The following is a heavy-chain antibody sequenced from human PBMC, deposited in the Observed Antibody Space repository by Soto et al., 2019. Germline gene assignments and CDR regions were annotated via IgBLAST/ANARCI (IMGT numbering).Heavy chain of an antibody. V-gene: IGHV3-21*01. J-gene: IGHJ4*02. CDR1: GFTFSSYS. D-gene: IGHD2-2*01. CDR3: ARGAGFSTVPHY. Sequence: EVQLVESGGGLVKPGGSLRLSCAASGFTFSSYSMNWVRQAPGKGLEWVSSISSSSSYIYYADSVKGRFTISRDNAKNSLYLQMNSLRAEDTAVYYCARGAGFSTVPHYWGQGTLVTVSS. CDR2: ISSSSSYI.